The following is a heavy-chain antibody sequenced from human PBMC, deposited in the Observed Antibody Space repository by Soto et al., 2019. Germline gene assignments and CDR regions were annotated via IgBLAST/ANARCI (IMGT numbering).Heavy chain of an antibody. D-gene: IGHD3-9*01. CDR3: ARARDYDLLTAREYALDV. Sequence: QVQLVQSGAEVKKPGSSVRVSCKVSGGSFRNYGFTWVRQSPGQGLEWMGGIMPVFGTAVYAKKFQGRVTISADELTTTASLELSSLSSDDTAVYFCARARDYDLLTAREYALDVWGQGTTVTV. CDR2: IMPVFGTA. J-gene: IGHJ6*02. V-gene: IGHV1-69*01. CDR1: GGSFRNYG.